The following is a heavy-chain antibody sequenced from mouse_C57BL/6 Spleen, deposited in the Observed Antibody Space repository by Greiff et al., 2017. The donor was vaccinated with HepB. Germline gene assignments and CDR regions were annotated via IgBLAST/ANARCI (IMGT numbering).Heavy chain of an antibody. CDR2: IDPSDSYT. CDR3: ARLGLYGNSAWFAY. D-gene: IGHD2-1*01. CDR1: GYTFTSYW. V-gene: IGHV1-69*01. J-gene: IGHJ3*01. Sequence: QVQLQQPGAELVMPGASVKLSCKASGYTFTSYWMHWVKQRPGQGLEWIGEIDPSDSYTNYNQKFKGKSTLTVDKSSSTAYMQLSSLTSEDSAVYYSARLGLYGNSAWFAYWGQGTLVTVSA.